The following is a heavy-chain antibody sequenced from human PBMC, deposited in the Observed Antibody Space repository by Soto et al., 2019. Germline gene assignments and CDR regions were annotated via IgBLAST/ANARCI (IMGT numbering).Heavy chain of an antibody. Sequence: GGSLRLSCPGSGFIFGDYAISWSRQAPGKGLEWVGVIRSKTYGETTDYAASVKGRFTTFRDDSKSIAYLQMNSLQSEDTGVYYCTKYTHTSRYSYFGMDVWGHGTTVTVSS. CDR2: IRSKTYGETT. D-gene: IGHD2-2*01. CDR3: TKYTHTSRYSYFGMDV. CDR1: GFIFGDYA. V-gene: IGHV3-49*03. J-gene: IGHJ6*02.